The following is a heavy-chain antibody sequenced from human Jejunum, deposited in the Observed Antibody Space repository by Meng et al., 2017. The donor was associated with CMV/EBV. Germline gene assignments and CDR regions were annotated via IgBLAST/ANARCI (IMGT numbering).Heavy chain of an antibody. V-gene: IGHV2-70*01. CDR1: FSITTSGMC. CDR2: IDWDDDK. J-gene: IGHJ4*02. Sequence: FSITTSGMCVGWIRQPAGKALEWLAFIDWDDDKYYSTSLKTRLTISRDTSKNQVVLTMTNMDPEDTATYYCARGYESSGFYPPFDYWGQGTLVTVSS. CDR3: ARGYESSGFYPPFDY. D-gene: IGHD3-22*01.